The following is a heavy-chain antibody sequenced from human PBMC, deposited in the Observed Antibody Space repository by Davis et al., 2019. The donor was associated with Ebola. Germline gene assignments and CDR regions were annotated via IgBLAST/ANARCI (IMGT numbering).Heavy chain of an antibody. D-gene: IGHD5-18*01. CDR1: GFTFSSYW. J-gene: IGHJ4*02. V-gene: IGHV3-74*01. Sequence: GESLKISCAASGFTFSSYWMHWVRQAPGKGLVWVSRINGDETITAYADSVKGRFAISRDNTKNTLYLQMNSLRAEDTAVYYCARELYSRFDYWGQGTLVTVSS. CDR3: ARELYSRFDY. CDR2: INGDETIT.